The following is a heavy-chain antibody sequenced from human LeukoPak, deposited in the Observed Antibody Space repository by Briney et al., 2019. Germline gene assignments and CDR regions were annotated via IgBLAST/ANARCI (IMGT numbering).Heavy chain of an antibody. Sequence: SETLSLTCTVSGGSISSYYWSWIRQPPGKGLEWIGYIYYSGSTNYNPPLKSRVTISVDTSKNQFSLKLSSVTAADTAVYYCARDEVWGQGTLVTVSS. CDR3: ARDEV. CDR1: GGSISSYY. V-gene: IGHV4-59*01. J-gene: IGHJ4*02. CDR2: IYYSGST.